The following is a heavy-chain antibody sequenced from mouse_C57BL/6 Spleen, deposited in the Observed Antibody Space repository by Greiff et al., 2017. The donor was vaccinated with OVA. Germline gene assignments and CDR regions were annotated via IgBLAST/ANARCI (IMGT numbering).Heavy chain of an antibody. CDR3: ARDSAGYRAMDY. CDR1: GYSITSGYY. V-gene: IGHV3-6*01. D-gene: IGHD3-2*02. J-gene: IGHJ4*01. Sequence: EVKLEESGPGLVKPSQSLSLTCSVTGYSITSGYYWNWIRQFPGNKLEWMGYISYDGSNNYNPSLKNRISITRDTSKNQFFLKLNSVTTEDTATYYCARDSAGYRAMDYWGQGTSVTVAS. CDR2: ISYDGSN.